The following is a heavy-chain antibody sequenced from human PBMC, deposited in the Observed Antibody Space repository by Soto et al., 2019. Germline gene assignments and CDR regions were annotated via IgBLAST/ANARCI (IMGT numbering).Heavy chain of an antibody. V-gene: IGHV3-53*01. CDR2: IYSGGST. CDR1: GFTVSSNY. Sequence: GGSLRLSCAASGFTVSSNYMSWVRQAPGKGLEWVSVIYSGGSTYYADSVKGRFTISRDNSKNTLYLQMNSLRAEDTAVYYCARGDRYCSSTSGRWRCYGMDVWGQGTTVTVSS. D-gene: IGHD2-2*01. CDR3: ARGDRYCSSTSGRWRCYGMDV. J-gene: IGHJ6*02.